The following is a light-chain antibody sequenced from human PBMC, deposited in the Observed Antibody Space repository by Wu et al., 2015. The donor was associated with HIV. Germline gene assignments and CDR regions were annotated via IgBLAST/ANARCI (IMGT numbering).Light chain of an antibody. J-gene: IGKJ3*01. V-gene: IGKV3-20*01. Sequence: EIVLTQSPATLSLSPGERATLSCRASQTVYNYFAWYQQRPGQAPRLLIKDASNRASGIPDRFSGGGSGTDFTLIISRLEPEDFAVYYCQQYGGSLVTFGPGTKVDFK. CDR2: DAS. CDR3: QQYGGSLVT. CDR1: QTVYNY.